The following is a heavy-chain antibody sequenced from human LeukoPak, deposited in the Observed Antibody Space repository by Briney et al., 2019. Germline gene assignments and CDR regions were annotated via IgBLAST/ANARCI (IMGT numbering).Heavy chain of an antibody. J-gene: IGHJ4*02. D-gene: IGHD6-19*01. V-gene: IGHV3-53*01. CDR1: GFTVSSNY. CDR3: AKLSSGWYNSDY. Sequence: GGSLRLSCAASGFTVSSNYMSWVRQAPGKGLEWVSVIYSGGSTYYADSVKGWFTISRDNSKNTLYLQMNSLRAEDTAVYYCAKLSSGWYNSDYWGQGTLVTVSS. CDR2: IYSGGST.